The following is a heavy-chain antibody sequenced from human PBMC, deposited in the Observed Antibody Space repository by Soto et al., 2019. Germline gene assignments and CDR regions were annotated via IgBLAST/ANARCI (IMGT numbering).Heavy chain of an antibody. Sequence: EVQLLESGGGLVQPGGSLRLSCAASGFTFSSYAMSWVRQAPGKGLEWVSAISGSGGSTYYADSVKGRFTISRDNSKNTLYLQMNSLRAEDTAVYYCAKVSVMLTMVRGHMDVWGKGTTVTVSS. CDR2: ISGSGGST. CDR1: GFTFSSYA. D-gene: IGHD3-10*01. CDR3: AKVSVMLTMVRGHMDV. J-gene: IGHJ6*03. V-gene: IGHV3-23*01.